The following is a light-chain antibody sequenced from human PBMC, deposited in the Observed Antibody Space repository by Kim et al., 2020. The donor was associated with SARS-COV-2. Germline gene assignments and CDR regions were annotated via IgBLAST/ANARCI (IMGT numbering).Light chain of an antibody. Sequence: QLVLTQPPSTSGTPGQRVTISCSGSSANIGRNSVNWYQQFTGKAPNLLIYTNDQRPSGVPARFTGSKSGTSASLAISGLQSEDEADYYCATWDDSLNGPVFGGGTQLDRP. CDR3: ATWDDSLNGPV. CDR1: SANIGRNS. V-gene: IGLV1-44*01. J-gene: IGLJ3*02. CDR2: TND.